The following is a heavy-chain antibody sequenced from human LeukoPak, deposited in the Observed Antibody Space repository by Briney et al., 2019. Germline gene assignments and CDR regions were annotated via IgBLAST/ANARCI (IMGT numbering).Heavy chain of an antibody. Sequence: ASVKVSCKASGYTFTDYYMYWVRQAPGQGLEWMGWINPNSGGTNYAQKFQGRVTMTRDTSISTAYMELSRLRSDDTAVYYCARAYDISGFYLDYWGQGTLVTVSS. CDR2: INPNSGGT. CDR1: GYTFTDYY. D-gene: IGHD3-22*01. V-gene: IGHV1-2*02. CDR3: ARAYDISGFYLDY. J-gene: IGHJ4*02.